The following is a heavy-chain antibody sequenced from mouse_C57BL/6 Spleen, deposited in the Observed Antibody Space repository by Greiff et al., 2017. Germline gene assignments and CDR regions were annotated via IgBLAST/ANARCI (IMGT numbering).Heavy chain of an antibody. CDR2: IRSKSSNYAT. J-gene: IGHJ4*01. CDR3: VRDRDYSTSYAMDY. D-gene: IGHD2-5*01. Sequence: EVMLVESGGGLVQPKGSLKLSCAASGFTFNTYAMHWVRQAPGKGLEWVARIRSKSSNYATYYADSVKDRFTISRDDSQSMLYLQMNNLKTEDTAMYYCVRDRDYSTSYAMDYWGQGTSVTVSS. V-gene: IGHV10-3*01. CDR1: GFTFNTYA.